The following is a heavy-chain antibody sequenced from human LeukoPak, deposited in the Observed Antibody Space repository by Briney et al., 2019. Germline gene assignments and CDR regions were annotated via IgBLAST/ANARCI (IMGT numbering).Heavy chain of an antibody. D-gene: IGHD3-10*01. CDR1: GGSISSYY. CDR2: IYYSGST. V-gene: IGHV4-59*12. Sequence: SETLSLTYTVSGGSISSYYWSWIRQSPGKGLEYIGHIYYSGSTNYSPSLKSRVTISVDTSKNQFSLNLSSVTAADTAVYYCARDYYGSGRSDYYYMDVWGKGTTVTVSS. J-gene: IGHJ6*03. CDR3: ARDYYGSGRSDYYYMDV.